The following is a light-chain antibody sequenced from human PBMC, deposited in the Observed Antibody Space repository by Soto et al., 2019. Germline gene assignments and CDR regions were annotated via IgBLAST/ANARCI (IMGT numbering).Light chain of an antibody. CDR1: QTVSSSN. J-gene: IGKJ2*01. Sequence: VLTQSPGTLSLSPGGRATLSCRASQTVSSSNLAWYQKKPGQAPRVVIYGASTRATGIPDRFSASGSGTDFTLTISRLEPEDFAVYYCQQYDNSPYTFGQGTNLEIK. V-gene: IGKV3-20*01. CDR3: QQYDNSPYT. CDR2: GAS.